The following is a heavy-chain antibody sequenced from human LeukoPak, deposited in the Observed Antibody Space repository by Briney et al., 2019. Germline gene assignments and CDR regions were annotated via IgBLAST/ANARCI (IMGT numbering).Heavy chain of an antibody. CDR2: ISGSGGST. CDR1: GFTFSYYA. Sequence: GGSLRLSCAASGFTFSYYAMSWVRQAPGKGLEWVSDISGSGGSTYYADSVKGRFTISRDNSKNTLYLQMNSLRAEDTAVYYCAKGDYGGNFRWFDPWGQGTLVTVSS. J-gene: IGHJ5*02. D-gene: IGHD4-23*01. V-gene: IGHV3-23*01. CDR3: AKGDYGGNFRWFDP.